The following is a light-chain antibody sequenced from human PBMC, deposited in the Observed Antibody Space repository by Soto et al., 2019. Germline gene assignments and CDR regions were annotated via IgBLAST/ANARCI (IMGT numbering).Light chain of an antibody. V-gene: IGLV2-14*01. J-gene: IGLJ2*01. CDR3: SSYTITSTVV. Sequence: QSVLTQPASVSGSPGQSITISCTGTSSDIAVYSYVSWFQQHPDKAPKLIIYDVSNRPSGVSSRFSGSKSGNTASLTISGLQAEDESDYYCSSYTITSTVVFGGGTKLTVL. CDR2: DVS. CDR1: SSDIAVYSY.